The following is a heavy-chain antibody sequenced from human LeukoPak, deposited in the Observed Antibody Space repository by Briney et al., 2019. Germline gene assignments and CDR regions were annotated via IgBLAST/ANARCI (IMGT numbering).Heavy chain of an antibody. CDR2: ISISSTKI. V-gene: IGHV3-48*03. Sequence: GGSLRLSCAASGFTFSTYEMNWVRQAPGKGLEWISYISISSTKIYYADSLKGRFTISRDNGKNSLYLQMNSLRAEDTAVYYCVRDRGDTEVTGNWFDPWGLGTLVTVSS. CDR3: VRDRGDTEVTGNWFDP. J-gene: IGHJ5*02. D-gene: IGHD2-21*02. CDR1: GFTFSTYE.